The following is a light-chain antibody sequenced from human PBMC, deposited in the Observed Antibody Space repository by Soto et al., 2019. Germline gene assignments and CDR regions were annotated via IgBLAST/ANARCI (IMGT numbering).Light chain of an antibody. J-gene: IGKJ1*01. CDR3: QQYGRSPRT. CDR1: QSVDSNY. V-gene: IGKV3-20*01. Sequence: EIVLPQSPGTLSLSPGESATLSGRASQSVDSNYLAWYQQKPGQAPRLLIYGVSSRVTGIPDRFSGSGSGTDFALTISRLDPEDFAVYYCQQYGRSPRTFGQGTKVDIK. CDR2: GVS.